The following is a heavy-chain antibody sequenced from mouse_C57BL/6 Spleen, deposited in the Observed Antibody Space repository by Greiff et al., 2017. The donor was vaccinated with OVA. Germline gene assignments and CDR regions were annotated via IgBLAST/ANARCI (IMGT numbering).Heavy chain of an antibody. Sequence: QVQLQQPGAELVNPGASVKLSCKASGYTFTSYWMHWVKQRPGQGLEWIGMIHPNSGSTNYNEKFKSKATLTVDKSSSTAYMQLSSLTSEDSAVYYCARPFYYDYPWFAYWGQGTLVTVSA. CDR3: ARPFYYDYPWFAY. CDR2: IHPNSGST. V-gene: IGHV1-64*01. J-gene: IGHJ3*01. D-gene: IGHD2-4*01. CDR1: GYTFTSYW.